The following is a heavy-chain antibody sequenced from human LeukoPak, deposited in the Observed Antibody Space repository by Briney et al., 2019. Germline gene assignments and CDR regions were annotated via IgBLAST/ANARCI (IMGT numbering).Heavy chain of an antibody. CDR1: GFTFSSYA. V-gene: IGHV3-30-3*01. CDR3: ARWIWQLAHPGAFDI. J-gene: IGHJ3*02. Sequence: SGGSLRLSCAASGFTFSSYAMHWVRQAPGKGLEWVAVISYDGSNKYYTDSVKGRFTISRDNSKNTLYLQTNSLRAEDTAVYYCARWIWQLAHPGAFDIWGQGTMVTVSS. D-gene: IGHD6-6*01. CDR2: ISYDGSNK.